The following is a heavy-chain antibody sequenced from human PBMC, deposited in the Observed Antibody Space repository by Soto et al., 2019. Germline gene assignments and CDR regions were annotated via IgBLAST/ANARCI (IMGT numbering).Heavy chain of an antibody. V-gene: IGHV3-66*01. CDR1: GFTVSNNY. Sequence: PGGSLRLSCAASGFTVSNNYMTWVRQAPGKGLEWVSVLYSGGSTYYADSVKGRFTISRDNSKNTLYLQMNSLRAEDTAVYYCASPSVPSAIIDAFDMWGQGTMVTVSS. D-gene: IGHD2-2*01. CDR3: ASPSVPSAIIDAFDM. J-gene: IGHJ3*02. CDR2: LYSGGST.